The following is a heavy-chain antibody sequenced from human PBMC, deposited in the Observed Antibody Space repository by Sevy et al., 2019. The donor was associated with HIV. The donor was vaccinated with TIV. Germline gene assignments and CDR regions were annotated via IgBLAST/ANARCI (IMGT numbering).Heavy chain of an antibody. J-gene: IGHJ4*02. CDR2: IKQDGSVK. Sequence: GGSLRLSCAASGFSLNSYWMSWVRQAPGKGLEWVAKIKQDGSVKYYVDSVKGRFTMSRDNARNLLYLQMNSLRAEDTALYYCVRAIAADGSFWGQGTLVTVSS. CDR3: VRAIAADGSF. CDR1: GFSLNSYW. V-gene: IGHV3-7*01. D-gene: IGHD6-13*01.